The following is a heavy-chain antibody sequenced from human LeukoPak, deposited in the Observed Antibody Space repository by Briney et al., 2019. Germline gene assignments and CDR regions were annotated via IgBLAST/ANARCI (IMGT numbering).Heavy chain of an antibody. J-gene: IGHJ6*03. CDR1: GCTFTCYY. V-gene: IGHV1-2*02. Sequence: ASVKVSCKASGCTFTCYYMHWVRQAPGQGLEWMGWINPNSGGTNYAQKFQGRVTMTRDTSISTAYMELSRLRSDDTAVYYCARGGSIAARPGGYYYYMDVWGKGTTVTVSS. D-gene: IGHD6-6*01. CDR2: INPNSGGT. CDR3: ARGGSIAARPGGYYYYMDV.